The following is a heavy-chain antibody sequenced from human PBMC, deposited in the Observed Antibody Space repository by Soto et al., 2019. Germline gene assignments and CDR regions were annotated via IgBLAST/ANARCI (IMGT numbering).Heavy chain of an antibody. D-gene: IGHD3-3*01. CDR1: GYPVTAYY. Sequence: QLHLVQSGAVVKKPGASVTVSCSASGYPVTAYYMHWVRQAPGRGLEWMGGINPATGAAKYTQTFRGRVPMTRDPSTSTVFMELSGLPSEDPAVFYCARGGGVGVAGSAAFDMWGQGTLVTVSS. J-gene: IGHJ3*02. CDR3: ARGGGVGVAGSAAFDM. V-gene: IGHV1-2*02. CDR2: INPATGAA.